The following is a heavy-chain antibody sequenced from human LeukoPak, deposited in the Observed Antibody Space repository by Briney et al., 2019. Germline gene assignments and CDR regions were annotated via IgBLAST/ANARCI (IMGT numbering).Heavy chain of an antibody. Sequence: SETLSLTXAVYGGSFSGYYWSWIRQPPGKGLEWIGEINHSGSTNYNPSLKCRVTISVDTSKNQFSLKLSSVTAADTAVYYCARGRFDYWGQGTLVTVSS. J-gene: IGHJ4*02. CDR1: GGSFSGYY. CDR2: INHSGST. V-gene: IGHV4-34*01. CDR3: ARGRFDY.